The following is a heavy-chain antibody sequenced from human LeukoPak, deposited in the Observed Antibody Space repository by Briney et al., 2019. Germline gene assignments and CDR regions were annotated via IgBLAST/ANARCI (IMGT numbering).Heavy chain of an antibody. D-gene: IGHD1-26*01. Sequence: PSETLSLTCTVSGGSFSPDHWIWIRQPAGQGLEWIGRIYTSGSSNYNPSLKSRATMSVDTSKNQISLKLSSVTAADTAVYYCARDRFSGSFSGFDYWARGPWSPSPQ. V-gene: IGHV4-4*07. CDR3: ARDRFSGSFSGFDY. CDR1: GGSFSPDH. CDR2: IYTSGSS. J-gene: IGHJ4*02.